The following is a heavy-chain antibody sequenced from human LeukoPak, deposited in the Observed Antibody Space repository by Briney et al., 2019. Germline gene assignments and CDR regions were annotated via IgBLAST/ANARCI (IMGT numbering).Heavy chain of an antibody. CDR3: ARDKGTIFGVYGMDV. Sequence: GXLXLXXXXSGFTFXXYSMNWVRXAPGKGLEWVSSISSSSSYIYYADSVKGRFTISRDNAKNSLYLQMNSLRAEDTAVYYCARDKGTIFGVYGMDVWGQGTTVTVSS. CDR2: ISSSSSYI. CDR1: GFTFXXYS. V-gene: IGHV3-21*01. D-gene: IGHD3-3*01. J-gene: IGHJ6*02.